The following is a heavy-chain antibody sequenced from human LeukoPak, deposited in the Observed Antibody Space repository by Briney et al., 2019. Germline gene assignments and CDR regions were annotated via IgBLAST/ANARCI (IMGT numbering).Heavy chain of an antibody. J-gene: IGHJ5*02. D-gene: IGHD3-16*02. V-gene: IGHV4-59*01. CDR3: ARESNDYVWGSYRYNWFDP. CDR2: IYYSGST. CDR1: GGSISSYY. Sequence: SETLSLPCTVSGGSISSYYWSWLRQPPGKGLEWIGYIYYSGSTNYNPSLKSRVTISVDTSKNQFSLKLSSVTAADTAVYYCARESNDYVWGSYRYNWFDPWGQGTLVTVSS.